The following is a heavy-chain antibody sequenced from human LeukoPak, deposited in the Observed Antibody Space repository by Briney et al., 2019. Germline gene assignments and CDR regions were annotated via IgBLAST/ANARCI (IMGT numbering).Heavy chain of an antibody. Sequence: GGSLSLSCAGSGFAFESFTMTWVRQAPGKGLEWVSLISDTGRDINYADSVRGRFTISRDNTKNSLFLQMDSLRVEDTAIYYCAKGLFSAYDKYLDSWGQGTLVTVSS. CDR1: GFAFESFT. D-gene: IGHD5-12*01. J-gene: IGHJ4*02. CDR3: AKGLFSAYDKYLDS. CDR2: ISDTGRDI. V-gene: IGHV3-21*04.